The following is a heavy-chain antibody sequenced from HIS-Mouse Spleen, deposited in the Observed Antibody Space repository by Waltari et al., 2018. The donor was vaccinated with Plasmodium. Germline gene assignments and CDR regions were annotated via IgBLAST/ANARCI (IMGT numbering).Heavy chain of an antibody. Sequence: QVQLVQSGAEVKKPGASVKVSCKASVYTFTNYDISWVRQAPGQGLEWMGWISPYNGNTHFAQKLQGRVTMTRNTSISTAYMELSSLRSEDTAVYYCARRYFDLWGRGTLVTVSS. J-gene: IGHJ2*01. CDR2: ISPYNGNT. CDR3: ARRYFDL. CDR1: VYTFTNYD. V-gene: IGHV1-18*01.